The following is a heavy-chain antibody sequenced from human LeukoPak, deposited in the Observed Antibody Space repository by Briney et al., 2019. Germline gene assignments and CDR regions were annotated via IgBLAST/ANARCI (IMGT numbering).Heavy chain of an antibody. CDR2: ISSRGGST. V-gene: IGHV3-64*01. J-gene: IGHJ4*02. CDR1: GFTFSSYA. D-gene: IGHD4-11*01. Sequence: GGSLRLSCVASGFTFSSYAMHWVRQAPGKGLEYVSSISSRGGSTYYANSVRGGSTISRDTSKNSLHLQMGILRAENMAVYYCARVGSPSTVKYFDYWGQGTLVTVSS. CDR3: ARVGSPSTVKYFDY.